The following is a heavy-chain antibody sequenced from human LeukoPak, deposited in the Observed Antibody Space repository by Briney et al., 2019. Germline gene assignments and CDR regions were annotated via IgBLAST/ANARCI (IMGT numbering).Heavy chain of an antibody. CDR3: ARSTSRRYFDWLPKGAFDY. D-gene: IGHD3-9*01. Sequence: SETLSLTCAVYGGSFSGYYWSWIRQPPGKGLEWIGEINHSGSTNCNPSLKSRVTISVDTSKNQFSLKLSSVTAADTAVYYCARSTSRRYFDWLPKGAFDYWGQGTLVTVSS. CDR2: INHSGST. J-gene: IGHJ4*02. V-gene: IGHV4-34*01. CDR1: GGSFSGYY.